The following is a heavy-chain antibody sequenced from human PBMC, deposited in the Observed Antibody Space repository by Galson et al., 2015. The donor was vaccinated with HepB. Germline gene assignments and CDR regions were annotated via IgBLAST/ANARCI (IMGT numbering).Heavy chain of an antibody. J-gene: IGHJ4*02. D-gene: IGHD5-24*01. V-gene: IGHV3-30*18. CDR2: ISYDGSNK. CDR1: GFTFGSYG. Sequence: SLRLSCAASGFTFGSYGMHWVRQAPGKGLEWVAVISYDGSNKYYADSVKGRFTISRDNAKNTLSLQMNSLRAEDTAVYYCAKAWLQFSLPTMYFDSWGQGTLVTVSS. CDR3: AKAWLQFSLPTMYFDS.